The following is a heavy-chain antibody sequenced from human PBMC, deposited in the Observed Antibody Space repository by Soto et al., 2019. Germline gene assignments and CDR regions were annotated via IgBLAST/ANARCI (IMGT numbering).Heavy chain of an antibody. CDR1: GFTFDDYA. CDR3: AKAATMVRGAAYYYGMDV. CDR2: ISWNSGSI. V-gene: IGHV3-9*01. D-gene: IGHD3-10*01. J-gene: IGHJ6*02. Sequence: GGSLRLSCAASGFTFDDYAMHWVRQAPGKGLEWVSGISWNSGSIGYADSVKGRFTISRDNAKNSLYLQMNSLRAEDTALYYCAKAATMVRGAAYYYGMDVWGPGTTVTVSS.